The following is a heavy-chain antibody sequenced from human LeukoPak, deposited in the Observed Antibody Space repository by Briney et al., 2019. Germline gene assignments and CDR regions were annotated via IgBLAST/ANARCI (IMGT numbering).Heavy chain of an antibody. D-gene: IGHD2-2*01. V-gene: IGHV3-64*01. CDR2: ISRNGGST. J-gene: IGHJ6*03. CDR3: ARDASCTSLYYYYSMDV. Sequence: SGGSLRLSCAASGFTFSSYAMHWVPQAPGKGLEYGSDISRNGGSTYYANSVKGRFTISRDNSKNTLYLQMGSLRAYDMAVYYCARDASCTSLYYYYSMDVWGKGTPVTVSS. CDR1: GFTFSSYA.